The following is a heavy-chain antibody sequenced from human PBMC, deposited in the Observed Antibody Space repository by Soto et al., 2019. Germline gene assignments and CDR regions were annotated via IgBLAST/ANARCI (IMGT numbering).Heavy chain of an antibody. D-gene: IGHD3-16*02. CDR2: FDPEDGET. CDR1: GYTLTELS. V-gene: IGHV1-24*01. CDR3: ATDGPQEDYVWWSYPLNY. Sequence: QVQLVQSGAEVKKPGASVKVSCKVSGYTLTELSMHWVRQAPGKGLEWMGGFDPEDGETIYAQKFQGRVTMTEDTSTDTAYMELSSLRSEDTAVYYCATDGPQEDYVWWSYPLNYWGQGTLVTVSS. J-gene: IGHJ4*02.